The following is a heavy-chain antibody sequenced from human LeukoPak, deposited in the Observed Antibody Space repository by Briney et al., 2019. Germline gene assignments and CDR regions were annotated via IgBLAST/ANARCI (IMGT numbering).Heavy chain of an antibody. J-gene: IGHJ5*02. CDR3: ARQSRNVAGGFDP. D-gene: IGHD6-19*01. CDR2: IFPGDSDT. V-gene: IGHV5-51*01. CDR1: GYSFATYW. Sequence: GESLKISCKGSGYSFATYWIAWVRQMPGKGLEWMGIIFPGDSDTRYSPSFQGQVTISADKSISTAYLQWRSLKASDSAMYYCARQSRNVAGGFDPWGQGTLVTVSS.